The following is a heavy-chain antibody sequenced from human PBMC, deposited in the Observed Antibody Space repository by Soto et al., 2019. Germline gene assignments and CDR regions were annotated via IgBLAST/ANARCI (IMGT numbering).Heavy chain of an antibody. CDR1: GGTFGSYA. CDR2: IIPIFGTA. V-gene: IGHV1-69*13. CDR3: ARALEYSSSSGGYFDY. J-gene: IGHJ4*02. Sequence: GASVKVSCKASGGTFGSYASRWVRQAPGQGLEWMGGIIPIFGTANYAQKFQGRVTITADESTSTAYMELSSLRSEDTAVYYCARALEYSSSSGGYFDYWGQGTLVTVSS. D-gene: IGHD6-6*01.